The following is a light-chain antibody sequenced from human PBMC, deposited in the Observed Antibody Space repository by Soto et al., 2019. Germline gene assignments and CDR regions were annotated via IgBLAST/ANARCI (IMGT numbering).Light chain of an antibody. CDR1: QSIRDA. CDR3: LQHNSYPQT. J-gene: IGKJ1*01. V-gene: IGKV1-17*01. CDR2: AAS. Sequence: DIQMTQSPSSLSASVGDRVTITCRASQSIRDALGWYQQKPGKAPKRLIYAASSLQSGVPSRFSGSGSGTESTLTISSLQPEDFATYYCLQHNSYPQTFGQGTKVEIK.